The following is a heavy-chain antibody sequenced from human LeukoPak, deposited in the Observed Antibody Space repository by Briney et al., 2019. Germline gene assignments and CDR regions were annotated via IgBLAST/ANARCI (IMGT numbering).Heavy chain of an antibody. Sequence: GGSLRLSCAASGFTFNNYAMTWVRQAPGKGLEWVSLINGGSGSSYYTDSVKGRFTVSRDNSKNTLYLQMNSLRDEDTAVYYCAKGQGYNYGDSIDYWGQGTLVTVSS. J-gene: IGHJ4*02. D-gene: IGHD4-17*01. CDR2: INGGSGSS. CDR3: AKGQGYNYGDSIDY. CDR1: GFTFNNYA. V-gene: IGHV3-23*01.